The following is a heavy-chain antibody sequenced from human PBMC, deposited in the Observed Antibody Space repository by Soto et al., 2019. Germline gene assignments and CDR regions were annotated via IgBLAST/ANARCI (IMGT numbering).Heavy chain of an antibody. D-gene: IGHD2-8*01. CDR3: AKDQFKANGQFDAFDV. CDR2: IGGDGVNE. J-gene: IGHJ3*01. Sequence: EVQLLESGGGLVQSGGSLRLSCVASRFTFSDYAMSWVRQAPGKGLEWVSAIGGDGVNEHYTDSVKGRFTISRDNSKNTLYLQMNILRAEDTAMYYCAKDQFKANGQFDAFDVWGQGTVVTVSS. CDR1: RFTFSDYA. V-gene: IGHV3-23*01.